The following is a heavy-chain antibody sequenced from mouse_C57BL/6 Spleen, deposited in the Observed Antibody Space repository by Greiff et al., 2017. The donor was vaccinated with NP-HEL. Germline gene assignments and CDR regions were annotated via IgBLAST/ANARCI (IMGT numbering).Heavy chain of an antibody. D-gene: IGHD4-1*01. Sequence: VQLQQSGAELVKPGASVKISCKASGYAFSSYWMNWVKQRPGKGLEWIGQIYPGDGDTNYNGKFKGKATLTADKSSSTAYMQLRSLTSEDSAVYFCARSELGRGAFDYWGQGTTLTVSS. CDR1: GYAFSSYW. V-gene: IGHV1-80*01. CDR2: IYPGDGDT. CDR3: ARSELGRGAFDY. J-gene: IGHJ2*01.